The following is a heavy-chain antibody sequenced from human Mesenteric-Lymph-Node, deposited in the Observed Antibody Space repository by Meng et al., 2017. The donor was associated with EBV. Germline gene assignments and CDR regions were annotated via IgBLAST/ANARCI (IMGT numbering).Heavy chain of an antibody. CDR2: FNPSSGGT. V-gene: IGHV1-2*06. CDR1: GYTFTGYY. D-gene: IGHD3-16*02. CDR3: ARGGGLYDYVWGTYRSLHY. Sequence: VEVVQSGAEVEKPGAPVRVSCKASGYTFTGYYMHWVRQAPGQGLEWMGRFNPSSGGTDYAQKFQGRVTMTRDTSISTAYMELSRLRSDDTAVYYCARGGGLYDYVWGTYRSLHYWGQGTLVTVSS. J-gene: IGHJ4*02.